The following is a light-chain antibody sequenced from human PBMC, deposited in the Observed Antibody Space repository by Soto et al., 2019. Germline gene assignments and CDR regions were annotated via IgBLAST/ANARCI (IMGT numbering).Light chain of an antibody. CDR3: NSYTSSNTRV. CDR2: EVS. CDR1: SSDVGGYSR. V-gene: IGLV2-14*01. Sequence: QSVLTQPASVSGSPGQSITISCTGTSSDVGGYSRVSWYQHHPGKAPKLMIYEVSDRPSGVSNRCSGSKSGNTASLTISGLQAEDEADYYCNSYTSSNTRVFGTGTKLTVL. J-gene: IGLJ1*01.